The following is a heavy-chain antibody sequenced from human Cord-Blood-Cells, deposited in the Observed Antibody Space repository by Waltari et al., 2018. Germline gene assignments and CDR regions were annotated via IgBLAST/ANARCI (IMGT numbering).Heavy chain of an antibody. CDR1: GGSISSSSYY. CDR2: IYYSGST. D-gene: IGHD6-19*01. J-gene: IGHJ6*02. CDR3: AIQPSSGWYYYYYGMDV. V-gene: IGHV4-39*01. Sequence: QLQLQESGPGLVKPSETLSLTCTVSGGSISSSSYYWGWIRQPPGKGLEWIGSIYYSGSTYYNPSLKSRDTISVDTSKNQFSLKLSSVTAADTAVYYCAIQPSSGWYYYYYGMDVWGQGTTVTVSS.